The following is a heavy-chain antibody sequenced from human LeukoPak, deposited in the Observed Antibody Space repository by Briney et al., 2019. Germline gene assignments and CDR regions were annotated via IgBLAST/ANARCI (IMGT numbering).Heavy chain of an antibody. D-gene: IGHD3-10*01. V-gene: IGHV3-66*01. CDR1: GFTVSSNY. CDR3: ARDQRVSITMVRDRMDV. Sequence: GGSLRLSCAASGFTVSSNYMSWVRQAPGKGLEWVSVIYSGGSTYYADSVKGRFTISRDNSKNTLYLQMNSLRAEDTAVYYCARDQRVSITMVRDRMDVWGKGTTVTVSS. J-gene: IGHJ6*04. CDR2: IYSGGST.